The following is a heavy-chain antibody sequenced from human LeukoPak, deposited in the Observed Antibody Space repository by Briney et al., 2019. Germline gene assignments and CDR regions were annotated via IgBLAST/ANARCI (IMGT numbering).Heavy chain of an antibody. CDR2: ISAYNGNT. CDR3: AREFGVVPAAMFGY. J-gene: IGHJ4*02. V-gene: IGHV1-18*01. Sequence: ASAKVSCKASGYTFTSYGISWVRQAPGQGLEWMGWISAYNGNTNYAQKLQGRVTMTTDTSTSTAYMELRSLRSDDTAVYYCAREFGVVPAAMFGYWGQGTLVTVSS. D-gene: IGHD2-2*01. CDR1: GYTFTSYG.